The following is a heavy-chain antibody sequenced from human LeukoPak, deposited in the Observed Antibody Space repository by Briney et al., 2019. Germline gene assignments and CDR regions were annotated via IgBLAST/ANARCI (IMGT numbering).Heavy chain of an antibody. CDR1: GDSVSGNSPA. CDR3: SRFNRGAFDY. D-gene: IGHD3-10*01. Sequence: QTLSLTCAISGDSVSGNSPAWNWIRQSPSRGLEWLGRTYYRSKWYNEYAVSVKSRITINPDTSKNQFSLQLNSVTPDDTAVYYCSRFNRGAFDYWGQGSLVTVSS. V-gene: IGHV6-1*01. J-gene: IGHJ4*02. CDR2: TYYRSKWYN.